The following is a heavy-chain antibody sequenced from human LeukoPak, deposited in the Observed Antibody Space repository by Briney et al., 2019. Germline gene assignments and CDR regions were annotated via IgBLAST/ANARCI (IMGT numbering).Heavy chain of an antibody. D-gene: IGHD2-15*01. V-gene: IGHV3-9*01. CDR1: GFTFDDYA. Sequence: GGSLRLSCAASGFTFDDYAMHWVRQAPGRGLEWVSGISWNSGSIGYAYSVKGRFTISRDNAKNSLYLQMNSLRAEDTALYYCAKGYCSGGSCSDLFDYWGQGTLVTVSS. CDR3: AKGYCSGGSCSDLFDY. CDR2: ISWNSGSI. J-gene: IGHJ4*02.